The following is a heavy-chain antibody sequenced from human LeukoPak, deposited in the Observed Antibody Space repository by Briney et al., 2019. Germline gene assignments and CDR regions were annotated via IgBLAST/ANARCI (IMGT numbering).Heavy chain of an antibody. V-gene: IGHV4-59*01. D-gene: IGHD4-17*01. Sequence: SETLSLTCTVSGGSISSYYWSWLRQPPGKGLAWIGYIYYSGSTNYNPSLKSRVTISVDTSKNQFSLKLSSVTAADTAVYYCARARLTVTTSGSGPDWFDPWGQGTLVTVSS. CDR2: IYYSGST. J-gene: IGHJ5*02. CDR3: ARARLTVTTSGSGPDWFDP. CDR1: GGSISSYY.